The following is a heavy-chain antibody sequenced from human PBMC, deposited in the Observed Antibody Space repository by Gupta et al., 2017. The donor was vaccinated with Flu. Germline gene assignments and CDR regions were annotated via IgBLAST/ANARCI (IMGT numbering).Heavy chain of an antibody. CDR2: IGSGGNT. Sequence: EVQLVESGGGLVQPGGSLRLTCVMSGFTFSGSHMNWIRQAPGKGLEWIAYIGSGGNTDYADSVRGRFTISRDNARDSLFLQMNSLRDEDTALYYCARDLNWAFILWCQGAQVTVSS. CDR1: GFTFSGSH. D-gene: IGHD3-16*01. V-gene: IGHV3-48*02. CDR3: ARDLNWAFIL. J-gene: IGHJ4*02.